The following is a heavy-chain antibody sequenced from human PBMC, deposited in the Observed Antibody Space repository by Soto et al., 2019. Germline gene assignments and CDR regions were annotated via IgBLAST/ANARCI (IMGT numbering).Heavy chain of an antibody. CDR1: GFTFSSYA. CDR3: AKVRWSTASYLGY. CDR2: ISGSGGST. D-gene: IGHD1-1*01. J-gene: IGHJ4*02. Sequence: PGGSLRLSCAASGFTFSSYAMNWVRQAPGKGLEWVSVISGSGGSTYYADSVRGRFTISRDNSKNTMYLQMNSLRAEDTAVYFCAKVRWSTASYLGYWGQGALVTVSS. V-gene: IGHV3-23*01.